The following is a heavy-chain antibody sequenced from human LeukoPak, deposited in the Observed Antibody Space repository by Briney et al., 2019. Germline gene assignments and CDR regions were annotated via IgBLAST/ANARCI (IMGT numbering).Heavy chain of an antibody. J-gene: IGHJ3*02. V-gene: IGHV1-69*06. Sequence: SVKVSCKASGGTFSSYAISWVRQAPGQGLEWMGGIIPIFGTANYAQKFQGRVTITADKSTSTAYMELSSLRSEDTAVYYCARRRGWTTAIDAFDIWGQGTMVTVSS. CDR1: GGTFSSYA. D-gene: IGHD2-21*02. CDR2: IIPIFGTA. CDR3: ARRRGWTTAIDAFDI.